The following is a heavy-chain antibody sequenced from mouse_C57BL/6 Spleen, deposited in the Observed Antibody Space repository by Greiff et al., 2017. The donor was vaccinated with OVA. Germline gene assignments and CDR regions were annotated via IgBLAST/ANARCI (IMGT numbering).Heavy chain of an antibody. Sequence: EVKLMESGAGLVKPGGSLKLSCAASGFTFSSYAMSWVRQTPEKRLEWVAYISSGGDYIYYADTVKGRFTISRDNARNTLYLQMSSLKSEDTAMYYCTRGGWDAFDYWGQGTTLTVSS. CDR2: ISSGGDYI. V-gene: IGHV5-9-1*02. D-gene: IGHD4-1*01. CDR3: TRGGWDAFDY. J-gene: IGHJ2*01. CDR1: GFTFSSYA.